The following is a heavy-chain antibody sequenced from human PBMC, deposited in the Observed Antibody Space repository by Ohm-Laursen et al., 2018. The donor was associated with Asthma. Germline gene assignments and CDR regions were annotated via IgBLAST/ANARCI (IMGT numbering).Heavy chain of an antibody. CDR2: IKSKTDGGTT. Sequence: SLRLSCTASGFSFSSVWMAWVRQGPGKGLEWVGRIKSKTDGGTTDYAAPVKGRFTISRDDSKNTLYLQMNSLKTEDTAVYYCTTDRAPGDYFDYWGQGTLVTVSS. V-gene: IGHV3-15*01. CDR1: GFSFSSVW. D-gene: IGHD7-27*01. CDR3: TTDRAPGDYFDY. J-gene: IGHJ4*02.